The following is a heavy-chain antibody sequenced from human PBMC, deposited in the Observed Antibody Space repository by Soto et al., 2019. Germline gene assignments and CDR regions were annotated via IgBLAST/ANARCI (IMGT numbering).Heavy chain of an antibody. CDR1: GFTFSSYA. D-gene: IGHD5-18*01. V-gene: IGHV3-30-3*01. Sequence: GGSLRLSCAASGFTFSSYAMHWVRQAPGKGLEWVAVISYDGSKKYYADSVKGRFTISRDNSKNTLYLQMNSLRAEDTAVYYCARDNGYSYGYNLDHWGQGTLVTVSS. CDR2: ISYDGSKK. CDR3: ARDNGYSYGYNLDH. J-gene: IGHJ4*02.